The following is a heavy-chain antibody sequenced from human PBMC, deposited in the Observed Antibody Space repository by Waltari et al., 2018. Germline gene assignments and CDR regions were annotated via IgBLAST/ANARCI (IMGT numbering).Heavy chain of an antibody. CDR1: GFTFSDAW. V-gene: IGHV3-7*01. J-gene: IGHJ4*02. CDR3: ARTYDFWSVHIRYFDY. CDR2: MKQDGIEH. Sequence: EVHLVESGGGLVQPGGSLRLSGAASGFTFSDAWMSWVGQAPGKCRAVGAIMKQDGIEHFYVDSVQGRFTISTDNAKNAVFLQMNSLISEDTAVYYCARTYDFWSVHIRYFDYWGQGTLVTVSS. D-gene: IGHD3-3*01.